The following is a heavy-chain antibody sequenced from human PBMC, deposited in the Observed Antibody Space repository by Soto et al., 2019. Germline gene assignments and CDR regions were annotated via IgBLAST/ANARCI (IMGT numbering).Heavy chain of an antibody. V-gene: IGHV3-23*01. CDR1: GFTFSSYA. Sequence: PGGSLRLSCAASGFTFSSYAMSWVRQAPGKGLEWVSAISGSGGSTYYADSVKGRFTISRDNSKNTLYLQMNSVSAEDTAVYYCAKDVRVGSSRWSALRLCDWGQGTLVTVSS. CDR2: ISGSGGST. CDR3: AKDVRVGSSRWSALRLCD. J-gene: IGHJ4*02. D-gene: IGHD6-13*01.